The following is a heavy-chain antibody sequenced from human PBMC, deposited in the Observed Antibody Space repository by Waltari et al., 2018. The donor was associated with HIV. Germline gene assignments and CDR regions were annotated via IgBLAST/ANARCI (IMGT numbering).Heavy chain of an antibody. Sequence: QVQLQESGPGLVKPSETLSLTCTVPGGSISNYYWSWSRQPPGKGLEWIGYMYYSGSTNYNPSLKSRVTISVDTSKNQFSLKLSSVTAADTAVYYCARGIYGDISGDMDVWGQGTTVTVSS. CDR2: MYYSGST. V-gene: IGHV4-59*01. CDR1: GGSISNYY. J-gene: IGHJ6*02. CDR3: ARGIYGDISGDMDV. D-gene: IGHD3-3*01.